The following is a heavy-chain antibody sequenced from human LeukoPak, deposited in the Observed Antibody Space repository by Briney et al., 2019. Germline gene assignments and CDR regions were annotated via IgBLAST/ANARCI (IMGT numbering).Heavy chain of an antibody. V-gene: IGHV1-69*01. Sequence: SVKVSCKASGGTFSSYAISWVRQAPGQGLEWMGGIIPIFGTANYAQKFQGRVTITADESTSTAYMELSSLRSEDTAVYYCAGSLEYSSSWHHWGQGTLVTVSS. J-gene: IGHJ5*02. D-gene: IGHD6-13*01. CDR3: AGSLEYSSSWHH. CDR2: IIPIFGTA. CDR1: GGTFSSYA.